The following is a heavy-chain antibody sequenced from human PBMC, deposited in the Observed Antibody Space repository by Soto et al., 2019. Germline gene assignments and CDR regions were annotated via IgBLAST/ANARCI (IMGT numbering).Heavy chain of an antibody. CDR1: GGSISTGGYY. Sequence: PSETLSLTCPVPGGSISTGGYYWSWIRQPPGKGLEWIGYIYYGGSTYYNPSLKSRVTISVDTSKNQFSLKLSSVTAADTAVYYCARDSGDTTVYYYYYGMDVWGQGTTVTVSS. CDR3: ARDSGDTTVYYYYYGMDV. V-gene: IGHV4-31*03. J-gene: IGHJ6*02. CDR2: IYYGGST. D-gene: IGHD2-21*01.